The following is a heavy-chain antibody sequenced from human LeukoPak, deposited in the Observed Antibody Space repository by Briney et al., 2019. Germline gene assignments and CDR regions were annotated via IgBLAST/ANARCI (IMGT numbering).Heavy chain of an antibody. CDR2: INWNGGST. CDR3: ARGYCSSTSCSAGSYNWFDP. Sequence: GGSLRLSCAASGFTFDDYGMSWVRQAPGKGLEWVSGINWNGGSTGYADSVKGRFTISRDNAKNSVYLQMNSLRAEDAALYYCARGYCSSTSCSAGSYNWFDPWGQGTLVTVSS. J-gene: IGHJ5*02. D-gene: IGHD2-2*01. CDR1: GFTFDDYG. V-gene: IGHV3-20*04.